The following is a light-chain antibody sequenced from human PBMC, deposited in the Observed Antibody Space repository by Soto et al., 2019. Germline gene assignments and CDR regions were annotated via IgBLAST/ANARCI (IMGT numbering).Light chain of an antibody. Sequence: DIQMTQSPSTLSASVGDRVTITCRASQSISFWLAWYQQKPGSAPNLLIYDASTLDGGVPSRFSGSGSGTEFTLTVSNLQPDDFAAYYCQQYNSCPLTCGGGTRVEIK. J-gene: IGKJ4*01. CDR3: QQYNSCPLT. V-gene: IGKV1-5*01. CDR2: DAS. CDR1: QSISFW.